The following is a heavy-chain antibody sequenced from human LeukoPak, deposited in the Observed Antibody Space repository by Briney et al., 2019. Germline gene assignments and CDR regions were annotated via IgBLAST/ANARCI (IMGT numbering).Heavy chain of an antibody. CDR3: ANPQAGWFDP. V-gene: IGHV4-39*01. CDR1: GGSISSSSYY. Sequence: SETLSLTCTVSGGSISSSSYYWGWVRQPPGKGLEWIGSIYYSGSTYYNPSLKSRVTISVDTSKNQFSLKLSSVTAADTAVYYCANPQAGWFDPWGRGTLVTVSS. J-gene: IGHJ5*02. D-gene: IGHD6-25*01. CDR2: IYYSGST.